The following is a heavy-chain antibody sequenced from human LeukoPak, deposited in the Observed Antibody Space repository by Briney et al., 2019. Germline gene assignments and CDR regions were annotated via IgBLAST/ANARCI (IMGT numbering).Heavy chain of an antibody. D-gene: IGHD2-8*01. CDR3: AGHGGMVYASIDY. Sequence: TGGSLRLSCAASGFTFSSYGMHWVRQAPGKGLEWVAVISYDGSNKYYADSVKGRFTISRDNSKNTLYLQMNSLRAEDTAVYYCAGHGGMVYASIDYWGQGTLVTVSS. J-gene: IGHJ4*02. V-gene: IGHV3-30*03. CDR2: ISYDGSNK. CDR1: GFTFSSYG.